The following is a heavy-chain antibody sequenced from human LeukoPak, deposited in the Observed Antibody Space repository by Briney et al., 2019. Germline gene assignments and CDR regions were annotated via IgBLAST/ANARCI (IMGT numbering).Heavy chain of an antibody. D-gene: IGHD3-22*01. Sequence: ASVKVSCKASGYTFSDYYLHWVRQAPGQGLEWMGWISAYNGNTNYAQNLQGRVTMTTDTSTSTAYMELRSLRSDDTAVYYCARDEVVTDSWFDSWGQGTLVTVSS. V-gene: IGHV1-18*04. CDR1: GYTFSDYY. J-gene: IGHJ5*01. CDR3: ARDEVVTDSWFDS. CDR2: ISAYNGNT.